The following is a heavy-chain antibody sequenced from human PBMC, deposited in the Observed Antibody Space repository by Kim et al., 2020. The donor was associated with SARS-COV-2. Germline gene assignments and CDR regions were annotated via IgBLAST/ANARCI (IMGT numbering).Heavy chain of an antibody. V-gene: IGHV1-69*13. J-gene: IGHJ4*02. Sequence: SVKVSCKASGGTFSSYAISWVRQAPGQGLEWMGGIIPIFGTANYAQKFQGRVTITADESTSTAYMELSSLRSEDTAVYYCAGGTLIYDSSGYYYGVDYWGQGTLVTVSS. CDR2: IIPIFGTA. CDR3: AGGTLIYDSSGYYYGVDY. D-gene: IGHD3-22*01. CDR1: GGTFSSYA.